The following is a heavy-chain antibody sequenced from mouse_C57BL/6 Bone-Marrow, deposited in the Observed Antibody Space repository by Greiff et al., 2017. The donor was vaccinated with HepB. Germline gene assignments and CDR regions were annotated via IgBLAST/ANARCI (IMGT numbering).Heavy chain of an antibody. CDR1: GYTFTSYW. D-gene: IGHD1-1*01. V-gene: IGHV1-55*01. J-gene: IGHJ1*03. Sequence: QVQLQQPGAELVKPGASVKMSCKASGYTFTSYWITWVKQRPGQGLEWIGDIYPGSGSTNYNEKFKNKATLTVDTSSSTAYMQLSSLTSEDSAVYYCAREGFYYGSSYGYWYFDVWGTGTTVTVSS. CDR2: IYPGSGST. CDR3: AREGFYYGSSYGYWYFDV.